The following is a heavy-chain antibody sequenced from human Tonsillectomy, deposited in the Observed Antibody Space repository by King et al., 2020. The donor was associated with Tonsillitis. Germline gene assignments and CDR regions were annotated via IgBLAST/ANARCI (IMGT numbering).Heavy chain of an antibody. CDR1: VYSFTSYW. CDR2: IYPGDSDT. D-gene: IGHD2-21*02. V-gene: IGHV5-51*01. Sequence: VQLVESGAEVKKPGESLKISCKGSVYSFTSYWIGWVRQMPGKGLEWMGIIYPGDSDTRYSPSFQGQVTISADKSISTAYLQWCSLKASDTAMYYCARPRHCGGDCYSHYYFDYWGQGTLVTVSS. CDR3: ARPRHCGGDCYSHYYFDY. J-gene: IGHJ4*02.